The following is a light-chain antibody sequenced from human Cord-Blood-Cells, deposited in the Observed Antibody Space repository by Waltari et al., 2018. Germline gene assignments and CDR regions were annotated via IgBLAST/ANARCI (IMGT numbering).Light chain of an antibody. CDR2: AAS. V-gene: IGKV1-39*01. CDR3: QQSYSTPPIT. CDR1: QSISSY. J-gene: IGKJ5*01. Sequence: DIQMTQSTSSLSASVGDRVTMNCRASQSISSYLNWYQQKPGKAPKLLIYAASSLQSGVPSRFSGSGSGTDFTLTISSLQPEDFATYYCQQSYSTPPITCGLGTRLEIK.